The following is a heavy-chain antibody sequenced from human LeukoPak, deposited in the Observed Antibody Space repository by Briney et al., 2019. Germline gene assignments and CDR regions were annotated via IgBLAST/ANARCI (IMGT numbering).Heavy chain of an antibody. V-gene: IGHV4-31*03. CDR3: ARVGAAAGVDY. Sequence: PSQTLSLTCTVSGGSISSGGYYWSWIRQHPGKGLEWIGYIYYSGSTYYNPSLKSRVTISVDTSKNQFSLKLSSVTAADTPVYYCARVGAAAGVDYWGQGTLVTVSS. CDR2: IYYSGST. CDR1: GGSISSGGYY. D-gene: IGHD3-10*01. J-gene: IGHJ4*02.